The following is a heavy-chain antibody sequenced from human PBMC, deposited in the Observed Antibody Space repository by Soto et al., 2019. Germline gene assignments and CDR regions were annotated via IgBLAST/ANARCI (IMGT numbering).Heavy chain of an antibody. J-gene: IGHJ3*02. CDR3: AREVAGGAFDI. D-gene: IGHD3-10*01. Sequence: TLSLTCTVSGGSISSGGYYWSWIRQHPGKGLEWIGYIYYSGSTYYNPSLKSRVTISVDTSKNQFSLKLSSVTAADTAVYYCAREVAGGAFDIWGQGTMVTVSS. CDR1: GGSISSGGYY. V-gene: IGHV4-31*03. CDR2: IYYSGST.